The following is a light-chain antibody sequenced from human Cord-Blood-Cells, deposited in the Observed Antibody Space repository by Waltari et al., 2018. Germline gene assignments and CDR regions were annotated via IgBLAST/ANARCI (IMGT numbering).Light chain of an antibody. CDR1: QSVSSN. Sequence: DIVMTQSPATLSVSPGESATLSCRASQSVSSNLAWYQQKPGQAPRLLIYGASTRATGIPASFSGSGSGTEFTLTISSLQSEDFAVYYCQQYNNWPPITFGQGTRLEIK. CDR2: GAS. CDR3: QQYNNWPPIT. J-gene: IGKJ5*01. V-gene: IGKV3-15*01.